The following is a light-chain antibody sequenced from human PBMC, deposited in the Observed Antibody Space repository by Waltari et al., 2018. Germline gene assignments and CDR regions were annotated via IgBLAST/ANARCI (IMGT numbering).Light chain of an antibody. Sequence: QSALTQPASVSGSPGQSITISCTGTSSDVGGYNDVSWYQQYPGKAPKLLIYEVSNRPSGVSNRFSGSKSGSTASLTISGLQAEDEADYYCSSYTSSYTYVFGTGTKVTVL. J-gene: IGLJ1*01. CDR2: EVS. V-gene: IGLV2-14*01. CDR1: SSDVGGYND. CDR3: SSYTSSYTYV.